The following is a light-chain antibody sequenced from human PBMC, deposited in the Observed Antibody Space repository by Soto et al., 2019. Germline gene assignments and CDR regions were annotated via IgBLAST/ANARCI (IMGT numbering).Light chain of an antibody. V-gene: IGKV3-15*01. CDR1: QSVSSN. Sequence: ETAMAQSPATLSLSPGERATLSCRASQSVSSNLAWYQQKPGQAPRLLIYGASTRSTGIAARFSGSGSGTESTPTISSLQSKAVAIYYCQQYNNWPRTFGQGTKVEIK. J-gene: IGKJ1*01. CDR3: QQYNNWPRT. CDR2: GAS.